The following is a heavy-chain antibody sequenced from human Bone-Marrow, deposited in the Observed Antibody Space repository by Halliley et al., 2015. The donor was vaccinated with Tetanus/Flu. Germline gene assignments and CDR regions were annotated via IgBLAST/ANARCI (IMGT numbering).Heavy chain of an antibody. Sequence: TLSLTCTVSGASISGDNWWSWVRQPPGKGLEWIGEISHSGSTNYNPSLKSRLTMSLDKSKNQFSLRLNSVTAADTAIYYCARVSGIMFIILEDMYFDSWGQGTLVTVSS. CDR2: ISHSGST. J-gene: IGHJ4*02. CDR3: ARVSGIMFIILEDMYFDS. V-gene: IGHV4-4*02. CDR1: GASISGDNW. D-gene: IGHD3-3*01.